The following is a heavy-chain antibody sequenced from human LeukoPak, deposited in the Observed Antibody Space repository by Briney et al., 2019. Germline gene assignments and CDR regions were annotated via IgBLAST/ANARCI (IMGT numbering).Heavy chain of an antibody. V-gene: IGHV4-59*12. CDR3: ARKAVSLYYYGMDV. D-gene: IGHD3-22*01. CDR2: IYKSGST. Sequence: SETLSLACTVSGGSITSYYWSWIRQSPGKGLEWIGYIYKSGSTYYNPSLKSRVTISVDTSKNQFSLKLSSVTAADTAVYYCARKAVSLYYYGMDVWGQGTTVTVSS. J-gene: IGHJ6*02. CDR1: GGSITSYY.